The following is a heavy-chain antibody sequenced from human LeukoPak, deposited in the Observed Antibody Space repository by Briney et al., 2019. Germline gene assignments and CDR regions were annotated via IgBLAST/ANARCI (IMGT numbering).Heavy chain of an antibody. V-gene: IGHV3-30*03. D-gene: IGHD3/OR15-3a*01. CDR3: ARDSGFSGTQRGEY. Sequence: GGSLRLSCAASGFTFSSYGMHWVRQAPGKGLEWVAVISYDGSNKYYADSVKGRFTISRDNSKNTLYLQMNSLRAEDTAFYYCARDSGFSGTQRGEYWGQGTLVTVSS. CDR2: ISYDGSNK. CDR1: GFTFSSYG. J-gene: IGHJ4*02.